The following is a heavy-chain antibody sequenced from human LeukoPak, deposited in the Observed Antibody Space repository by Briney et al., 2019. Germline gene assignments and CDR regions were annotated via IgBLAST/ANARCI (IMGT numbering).Heavy chain of an antibody. J-gene: IGHJ4*02. Sequence: ASVKVSCEASGGTFSSYAISWVRQAPGQGLEWMGRIIPIFGIANYAQKFQGRVTITADKSTSTAYMELSSLRSEDTAVYYCARDKNYDILTGYYKEYYFDYWGQGTLVTVSS. CDR3: ARDKNYDILTGYYKEYYFDY. D-gene: IGHD3-9*01. CDR2: IIPIFGIA. V-gene: IGHV1-69*04. CDR1: GGTFSSYA.